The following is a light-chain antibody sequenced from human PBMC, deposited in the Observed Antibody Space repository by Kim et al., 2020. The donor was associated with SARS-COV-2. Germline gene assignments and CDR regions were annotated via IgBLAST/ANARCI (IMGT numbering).Light chain of an antibody. CDR2: DAS. J-gene: IGKJ2*01. V-gene: IGKV1-33*01. CDR1: QDISNY. CDR3: QQYDTLPYI. Sequence: DIQMTQSPSSLSVSVGDRVTITCQASQDISNYLHWYQQKPGKAPKLLIYDASTLETGVPSRFSGSGSGTDFIFTISSLQPEDIATQYYQQYDTLPYIFGQGTRLEI.